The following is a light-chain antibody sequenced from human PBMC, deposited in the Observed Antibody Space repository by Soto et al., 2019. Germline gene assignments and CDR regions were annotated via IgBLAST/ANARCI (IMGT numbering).Light chain of an antibody. CDR2: DAY. J-gene: IGKJ1*01. CDR1: QNIRSR. V-gene: IGKV1-5*01. Sequence: DFQMTQSPSTLSASVGDRVTITCRASQNIRSRLAWFQQKPGKAPKLLIYDAYSLESGVPQRFSGSGSGTEFTLTISSLQTDDFSTYFRQQYHSYWPFGQGTKVQ. CDR3: QQYHSYWP.